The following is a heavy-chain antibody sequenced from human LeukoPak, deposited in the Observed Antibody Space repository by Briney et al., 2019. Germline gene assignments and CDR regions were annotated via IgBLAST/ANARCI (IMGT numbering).Heavy chain of an antibody. D-gene: IGHD2-2*01. Sequence: PGGSLRLSCLVSGFTFGDYAMSWIRQAPGKGLEWVSVIYGGGSTYYADSVKGRFTISRDNSKNTLYLQMNSLRAEDTAVYYCASGRGYCSSTSCPNAFDIWGQGTMVTVSS. CDR2: IYGGGST. CDR3: ASGRGYCSSTSCPNAFDI. V-gene: IGHV3-66*02. CDR1: GFTFGDYA. J-gene: IGHJ3*02.